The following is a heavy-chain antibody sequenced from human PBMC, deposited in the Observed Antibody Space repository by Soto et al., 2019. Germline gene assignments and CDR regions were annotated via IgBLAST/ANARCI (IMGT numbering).Heavy chain of an antibody. Sequence: GSLRLSCAASGFTFRIYSMHWVRQSPGKGLEWVAVMWYDGTNKYYGESVKGRFIISRDNSENTLYLQMNSLRVEDTAVYYCARDATFGTKGGSFDIWGHGTLVTVSS. V-gene: IGHV3-33*01. CDR2: MWYDGTNK. CDR1: GFTFRIYS. CDR3: ARDATFGTKGGSFDI. J-gene: IGHJ3*02. D-gene: IGHD3-16*01.